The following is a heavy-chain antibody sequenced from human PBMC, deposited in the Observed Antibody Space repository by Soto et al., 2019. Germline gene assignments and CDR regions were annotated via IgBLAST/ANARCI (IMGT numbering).Heavy chain of an antibody. CDR1: GGSISSSSYY. CDR3: ARLPNPISIVATMFYYYYYYMDV. Sequence: SETLSLTCTVSGGSISSSSYYWGWIRQPPGKGLEWIGSIYYSGSTYYNPSLKSRVTISVDTSKNQFSLKLSSVTAADTAVYYCARLPNPISIVATMFYYYYYYMDVWGKGTTVTVSS. V-gene: IGHV4-39*01. J-gene: IGHJ6*03. D-gene: IGHD5-12*01. CDR2: IYYSGST.